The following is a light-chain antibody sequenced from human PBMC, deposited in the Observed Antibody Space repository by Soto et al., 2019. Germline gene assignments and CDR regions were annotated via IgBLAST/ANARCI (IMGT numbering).Light chain of an antibody. CDR2: DAS. Sequence: DPQMTQSPSSLSASVGDRVTITCQASQDIRIFLNWYQQKPGKAPKLLISDASNLETGVPSRFSGSGSGTDFVFTISGLQPEDIATYYCQQYDNLPSYTFGQGTKLEIK. V-gene: IGKV1-33*01. J-gene: IGKJ2*01. CDR1: QDIRIF. CDR3: QQYDNLPSYT.